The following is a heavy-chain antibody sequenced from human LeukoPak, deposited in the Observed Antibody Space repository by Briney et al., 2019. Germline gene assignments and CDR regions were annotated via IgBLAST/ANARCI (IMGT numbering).Heavy chain of an antibody. CDR2: IYYSGST. CDR1: GGSIGSSSYY. V-gene: IGHV4-39*01. J-gene: IGHJ6*02. CDR3: ARQYCSSTSCYYYYYYGMDV. D-gene: IGHD2-2*01. Sequence: SESLSPTCTLAGGSIGSSSYYWGWIRQPPGKGLEWIGSIYYSGSTYYNPSLKSRVTISVDTSKNQCSLKLSSVTAADTAVYYCARQYCSSTSCYYYYYYGMDVWGQGTTVTVSS.